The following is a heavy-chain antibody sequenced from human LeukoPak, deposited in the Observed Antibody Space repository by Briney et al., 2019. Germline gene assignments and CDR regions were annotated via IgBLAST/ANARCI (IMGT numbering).Heavy chain of an antibody. CDR2: ISSSSTTI. D-gene: IGHD2-15*01. CDR3: ASGGYMDV. V-gene: IGHV3-48*01. Sequence: AGGSLRLSCAASGFTFSVYSMNWVRQAPAKGLEWVSYISSSSTTIYYADSVKGRFTISRDNAMNSLYLQMNSLRAEDTAVYYCASGGYMDVWGKGTTVTVSS. CDR1: GFTFSVYS. J-gene: IGHJ6*03.